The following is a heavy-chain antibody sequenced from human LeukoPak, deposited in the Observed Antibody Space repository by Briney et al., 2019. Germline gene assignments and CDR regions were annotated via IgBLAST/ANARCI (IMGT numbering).Heavy chain of an antibody. Sequence: PSETLSLTCTVSGGSISSGGYYWSWIRQHPGKGLEWIGYIYYSGSTNYNPSLKSRVTISVDTSKNQFSLKLSSVTAADTAVYYCASEDYYYGSGSYFWGQGTLVTVSS. D-gene: IGHD3-10*01. V-gene: IGHV4-61*08. J-gene: IGHJ4*02. CDR2: IYYSGST. CDR1: GGSISSGGYY. CDR3: ASEDYYYGSGSYF.